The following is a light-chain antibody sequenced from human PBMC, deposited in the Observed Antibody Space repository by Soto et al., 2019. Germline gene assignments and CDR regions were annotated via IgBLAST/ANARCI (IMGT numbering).Light chain of an antibody. Sequence: EIVLTQSTGTLSLSPGERATLSCRASQCVSSSYLAWYQQKPGQAPRLLIYGASSRATGIPDRFSGSGSGTDFTLTISRLEPEDFAVYFCQQYGNSPPNTFGQGTKVEIK. CDR2: GAS. CDR1: QCVSSSY. CDR3: QQYGNSPPNT. V-gene: IGKV3-20*01. J-gene: IGKJ2*01.